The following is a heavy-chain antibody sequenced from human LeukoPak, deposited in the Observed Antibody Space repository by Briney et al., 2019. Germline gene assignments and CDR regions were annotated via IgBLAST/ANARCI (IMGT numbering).Heavy chain of an antibody. CDR1: GFTFSSYS. J-gene: IGHJ4*02. V-gene: IGHV3-48*04. Sequence: GGSLRLSCAASGFTFSSYSMKWVRQAPGKGLEWVSYISSSGTTTYYAESVKGRFTISRDNSKKSLFLQMNSLRAEDTAVYYCARPGTDYYDSSGYYFDYWGQGTLVTVSS. CDR2: ISSSGTTT. CDR3: ARPGTDYYDSSGYYFDY. D-gene: IGHD3-22*01.